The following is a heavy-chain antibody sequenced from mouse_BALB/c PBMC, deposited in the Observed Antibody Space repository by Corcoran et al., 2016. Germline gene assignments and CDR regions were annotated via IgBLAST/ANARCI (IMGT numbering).Heavy chain of an antibody. CDR1: GYSFTSYY. J-gene: IGHJ4*01. Sequence: QVQLQQSGPVLVKPGASVKISCKASGYSFTSYYIHWVKQRPGQGLEWIGWIFPGSGNTKYNEKFKGKATLTADTSSSTAYMQLSSLTSEDSAVYFCANYDYDRDAMDYWGQGTSVTVSS. D-gene: IGHD2-4*01. V-gene: IGHV1-66*01. CDR2: IFPGSGNT. CDR3: ANYDYDRDAMDY.